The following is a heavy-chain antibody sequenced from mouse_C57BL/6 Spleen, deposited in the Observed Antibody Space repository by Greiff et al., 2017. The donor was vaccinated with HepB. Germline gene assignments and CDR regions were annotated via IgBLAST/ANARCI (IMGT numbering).Heavy chain of an antibody. J-gene: IGHJ2*01. CDR1: GFNIKNND. D-gene: IGHD1-1*01. CDR3: ARRDSSYGY. V-gene: IGHV14-3*01. CDR2: IDPANGNT. Sequence: VQLQQSVAELVRPGASVKLSCTASGFNIKNNDMHWVKQRPEQGLEWIGRIDPANGNTKYAPKFQGKATITADTSSNTDYLQISSLTSEDTAIYYCARRDSSYGYWGKGTTVTVSS.